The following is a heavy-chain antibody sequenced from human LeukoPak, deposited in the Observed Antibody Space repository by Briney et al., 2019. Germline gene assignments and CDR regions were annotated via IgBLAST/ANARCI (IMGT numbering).Heavy chain of an antibody. CDR3: ARGDYDILTGWPY. Sequence: VASEKVSCKASGYTFTGYYMHWVRQAPGQGLEWMGWINPNSGGTNYAQKFQGRVTMTRDTSINTAYMDLSRLRSDDTAVYYCARGDYDILTGWPYWGQGTLVTVSS. V-gene: IGHV1-2*02. CDR2: INPNSGGT. D-gene: IGHD3-9*01. CDR1: GYTFTGYY. J-gene: IGHJ4*02.